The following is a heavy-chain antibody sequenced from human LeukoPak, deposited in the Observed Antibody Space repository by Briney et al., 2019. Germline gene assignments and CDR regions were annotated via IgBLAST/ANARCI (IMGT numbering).Heavy chain of an antibody. D-gene: IGHD3-22*01. CDR3: ARAHFDYDSSGVMAQDAFDI. CDR1: GGSISSSSYY. CDR2: IYYSGST. V-gene: IGHV4-39*07. J-gene: IGHJ3*02. Sequence: PSETLSLTCTVSGGSISSSSYYWGWIRQPPGKGLEWIGSIYYSGSTYYNPSLKSRVTISVDTSKNQFSLKLSSVTAADTAVYYCARAHFDYDSSGVMAQDAFDIWGQGTMVTVSS.